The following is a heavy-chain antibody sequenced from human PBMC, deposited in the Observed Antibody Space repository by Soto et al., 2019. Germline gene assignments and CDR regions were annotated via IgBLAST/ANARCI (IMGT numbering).Heavy chain of an antibody. V-gene: IGHV3-30*03. CDR3: YSSGW. CDR1: GFTFSTFA. D-gene: IGHD6-19*01. J-gene: IGHJ4*02. CDR2: ISEDGITK. Sequence: QVQLVESGGGVVQPGRSLRLSCAASGFTFSTFAMHWVRQAQGKGLEWVAVISEDGITKYYADSVKGRFTISRDNSKNTLYLEMNSLRAEDTAVYYGYSSGWWGQGTLVTVSS.